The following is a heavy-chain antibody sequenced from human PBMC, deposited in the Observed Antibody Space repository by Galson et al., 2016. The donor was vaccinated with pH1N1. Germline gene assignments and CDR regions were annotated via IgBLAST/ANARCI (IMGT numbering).Heavy chain of an antibody. CDR3: AGHLFSASESPFEY. D-gene: IGHD3-16*01. CDR2: IKENGSEK. Sequence: LRLSCAASGFTFSHYWMSWVRQAPGKGLEWVANIKENGSEKYYLDSVKGRFTIPRDNAKHSVSLQLDNLRAEDTAVYYCAGHLFSASESPFEYWGQGALVTVSS. J-gene: IGHJ4*02. V-gene: IGHV3-7*01. CDR1: GFTFSHYW.